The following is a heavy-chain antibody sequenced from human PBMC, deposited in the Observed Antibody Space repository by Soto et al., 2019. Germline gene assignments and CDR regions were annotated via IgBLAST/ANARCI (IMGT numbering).Heavy chain of an antibody. V-gene: IGHV5-51*01. CDR2: IFPGDSDT. CDR1: GYIFTRYW. Sequence: PGESLKISCKGSGYIFTRYWINWVRQRPGKGLEWMGIIFPGDSDTRYSPSFQGQVTISADKSINTAYLQWSSLKASDTAIYYCTRGGYGGNSRFDSWGQGNMVTVSS. D-gene: IGHD4-17*01. J-gene: IGHJ4*02. CDR3: TRGGYGGNSRFDS.